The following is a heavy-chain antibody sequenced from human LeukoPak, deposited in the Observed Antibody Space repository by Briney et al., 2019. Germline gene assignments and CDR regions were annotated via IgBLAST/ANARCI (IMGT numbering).Heavy chain of an antibody. CDR2: INPDGGST. CDR3: ARAPRNSSTMLDY. J-gene: IGHJ4*02. CDR1: GYTFTSYW. V-gene: IGHV1-46*01. Sequence: ASVKVSCKASGYTFTSYWIQWVRQAPGQGLEWMGLINPDGGSTAYAHRFQGRVIMTRDTSTSTAYMDLSSLRSEDTAVYHCARAPRNSSTMLDYWGQGTLVTVSS. D-gene: IGHD1-14*01.